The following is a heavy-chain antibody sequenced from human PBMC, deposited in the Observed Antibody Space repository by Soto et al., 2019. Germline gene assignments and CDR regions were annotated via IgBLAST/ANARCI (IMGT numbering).Heavy chain of an antibody. D-gene: IGHD1-26*01. V-gene: IGHV3-30*18. J-gene: IGHJ6*02. CDR2: ISYDGSNK. Sequence: QVQLVESGGGVVQPGRSLRLSCAASGFTFSSYGMHWVRQAPGKGLEWVAVISYDGSNKYYADSVKGRFTISSDNSKNTLYLQMNSLRAEDTAVYYCAKDRGSYVEDGMDVWGQGTTVTVSS. CDR3: AKDRGSYVEDGMDV. CDR1: GFTFSSYG.